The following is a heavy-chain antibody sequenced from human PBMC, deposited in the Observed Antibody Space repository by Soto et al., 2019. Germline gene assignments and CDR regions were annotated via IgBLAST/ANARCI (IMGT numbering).Heavy chain of an antibody. CDR3: AKNGQPPYYYYGMDV. V-gene: IGHV1-3*01. J-gene: IGHJ6*02. CDR1: GYTFTSYA. D-gene: IGHD2-8*01. Sequence: ASVKVSCKASGYTFTSYAMNLVRPAPGQRLEWMGWINAGNGDTNYAQKFQGRVTMTVDTSTTTAFMELTSLTSDDRAVYYCAKNGQPPYYYYGMDVWGQGTTVTVSS. CDR2: INAGNGDT.